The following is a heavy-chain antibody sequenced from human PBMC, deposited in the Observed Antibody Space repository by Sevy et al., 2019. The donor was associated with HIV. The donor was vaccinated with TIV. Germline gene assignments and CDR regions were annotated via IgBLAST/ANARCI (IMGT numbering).Heavy chain of an antibody. Sequence: GGSLRLSCAASGFTFSSYSMNWVRQAPGKGLEWVSYISSSSSTIYYADSVKGRFTISRDNAKNSLYLQMNSLRAEDTAVYYCARDRVPFLVPGNYYYYYMDVWGKGTTVTVSS. V-gene: IGHV3-48*01. J-gene: IGHJ6*03. CDR2: ISSSSSTI. CDR3: ARDRVPFLVPGNYYYYYMDV. D-gene: IGHD3-3*01. CDR1: GFTFSSYS.